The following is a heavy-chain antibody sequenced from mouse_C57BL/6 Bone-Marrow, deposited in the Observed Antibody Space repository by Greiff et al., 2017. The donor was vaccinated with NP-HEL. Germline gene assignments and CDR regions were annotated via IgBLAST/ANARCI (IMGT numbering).Heavy chain of an antibody. D-gene: IGHD1-1*01. CDR2: INPNNGGT. Sequence: DVQLQESGPELVKPGASVKMSCKASGYTFTDYNMHWVKQSHGKSLEWIGYINPNNGGTSYNQKFKGKATLTVNKSSSTAYMELRSLTSEDSAVYYCAMTLTTVVDYAMDYWGQGTSVTVSS. V-gene: IGHV1-22*01. J-gene: IGHJ4*01. CDR3: AMTLTTVVDYAMDY. CDR1: GYTFTDYN.